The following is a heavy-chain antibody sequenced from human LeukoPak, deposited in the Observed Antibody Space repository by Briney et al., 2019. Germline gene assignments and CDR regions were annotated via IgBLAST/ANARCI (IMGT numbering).Heavy chain of an antibody. Sequence: PGGSLRLSCAASGFTFSSYWMHWVRQAPGKGLVWVSRINTDGSTTNYADSVKGRFTISRDNAENTLYLQMNSLRAEDTAVYYCAKDQHGYGCFDYWGQGTLATVSS. CDR1: GFTFSSYW. V-gene: IGHV3-74*01. J-gene: IGHJ4*02. D-gene: IGHD5-18*01. CDR3: AKDQHGYGCFDY. CDR2: INTDGSTT.